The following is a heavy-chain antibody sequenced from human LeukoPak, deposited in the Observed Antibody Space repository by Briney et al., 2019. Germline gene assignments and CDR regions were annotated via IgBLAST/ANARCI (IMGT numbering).Heavy chain of an antibody. D-gene: IGHD6-13*01. J-gene: IGHJ4*02. CDR2: FVGSGSGGGT. Sequence: GGSLSLPCEASGFTFNTNAMTWFRKAPGKGLEWFQTFVGSGSGGGTNYADSVKGRFTISRDNSKNTLYLQMNSLRAEDTAVYYCAKGVGGYSSSRASYYWGQGTLVTVSS. CDR3: AKGVGGYSSSRASYY. CDR1: GFTFNTNA. V-gene: IGHV3-23*01.